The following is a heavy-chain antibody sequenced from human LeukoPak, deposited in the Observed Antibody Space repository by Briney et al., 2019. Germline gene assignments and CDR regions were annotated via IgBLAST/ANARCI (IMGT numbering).Heavy chain of an antibody. J-gene: IGHJ5*02. V-gene: IGHV1-24*01. Sequence: ASVKVSCKVSGYTLTESSMHWVRQAPGKGLEWMGGFDPEDGETIYAQKFQGRVTMTEDTSISTAYMELSRLRSDDTAVYYCAREDIVVVPAARNWFDPGAREPWSPSPQ. CDR1: GYTLTESS. CDR3: AREDIVVVPAARNWFDP. D-gene: IGHD2-2*01. CDR2: FDPEDGET.